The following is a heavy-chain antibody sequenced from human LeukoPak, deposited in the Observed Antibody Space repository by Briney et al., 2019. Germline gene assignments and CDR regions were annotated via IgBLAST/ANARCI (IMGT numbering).Heavy chain of an antibody. CDR1: GGTFSSYA. CDR2: IIPILGIA. Sequence: EASVKVSCKASGGTFSSYAISWVRQAPGQGLEWMGRIIPILGIANYAQKFQGRVTITADKSTSTAYMELSSLRSEDTAVYYCARDTMAYYYGMDIWGQGTTVTVSS. V-gene: IGHV1-69*04. D-gene: IGHD3-10*01. CDR3: ARDTMAYYYGMDI. J-gene: IGHJ6*02.